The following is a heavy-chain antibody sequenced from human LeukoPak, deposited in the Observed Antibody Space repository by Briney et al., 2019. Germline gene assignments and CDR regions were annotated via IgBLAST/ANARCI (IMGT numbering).Heavy chain of an antibody. CDR2: IYYSGST. V-gene: IGHV4-39*01. D-gene: IGHD3-10*01. CDR1: GGSISSSSYY. J-gene: IGHJ4*02. CDR3: AGSGGDDMVRGVNIHY. Sequence: PSETLSLTCTVSGGSISSSSYYWGWIRQPPGKGLGWIGSIYYSGSTYYNPSLKSRVTISVDTSKNQFSLKLSSVTAADTAVYYCAGSGGDDMVRGVNIHYWGQGTLVTVSS.